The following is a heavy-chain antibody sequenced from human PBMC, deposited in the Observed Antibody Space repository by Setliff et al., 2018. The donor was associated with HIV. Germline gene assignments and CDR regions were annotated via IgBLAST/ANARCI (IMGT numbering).Heavy chain of an antibody. CDR2: IYPDDSNI. J-gene: IGHJ3*01. CDR1: DYTFTTYW. D-gene: IGHD2-21*01. V-gene: IGHV5-51*01. Sequence: KISCKAVDYTFTTYWIGWVRQMPGEGLEWMGIIYPDDSNIRYNPSFQSQVTISADKSIATAYLQLNNLKASDTATYYCARRDGRSMNAFQIWGPGTMVTVSS. CDR3: ARRDGRSMNAFQI.